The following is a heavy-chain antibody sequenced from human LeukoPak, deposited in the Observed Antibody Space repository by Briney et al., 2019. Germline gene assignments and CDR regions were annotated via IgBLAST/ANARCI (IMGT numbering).Heavy chain of an antibody. Sequence: GASVKVSCKASGGTFSSYAISWVRQAPGQGLEWMGGIIAIFGTANYAQKFQGRVTITTDESTSTAYMELSSLRSEDTAVYYCARGPLDIVATSYFDYWGQGTLVTVSS. CDR1: GGTFSSYA. V-gene: IGHV1-69*05. CDR2: IIAIFGTA. J-gene: IGHJ4*02. D-gene: IGHD5-12*01. CDR3: ARGPLDIVATSYFDY.